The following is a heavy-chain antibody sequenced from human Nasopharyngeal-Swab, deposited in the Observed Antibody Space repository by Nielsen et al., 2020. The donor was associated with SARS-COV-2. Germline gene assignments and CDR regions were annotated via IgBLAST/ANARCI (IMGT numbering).Heavy chain of an antibody. Sequence: GSLRLSCAASGFTFSSHAMSWVRQAPGKGLEWVAGISGSGGNTYYADSVKGRFTISRDNSKNTLYLQMNSLRAEDTAVYYCVKDSTWFDPWGQGTLVTVSS. CDR1: GFTFSSHA. V-gene: IGHV3-23*01. J-gene: IGHJ5*02. CDR3: VKDSTWFDP. CDR2: ISGSGGNT.